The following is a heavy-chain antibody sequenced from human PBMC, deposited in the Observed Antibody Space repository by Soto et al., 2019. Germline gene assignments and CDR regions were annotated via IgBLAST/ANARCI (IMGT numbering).Heavy chain of an antibody. CDR2: ISSTSSFL. V-gene: IGHV3-21*01. J-gene: IGHJ4*02. D-gene: IGHD1-1*01. CDR3: ARGESIGTPVFDF. CDR1: GFTFSTYT. Sequence: EVQLVESGGGLVKPGGSLRLSCAASGFTFSTYTINWARQAPGKGLEWVASISSTSSFLYYADSVKGRFTISRDNAKNSLYLQMTSLRAEDTAVYYCARGESIGTPVFDFWGQGTLVTVSS.